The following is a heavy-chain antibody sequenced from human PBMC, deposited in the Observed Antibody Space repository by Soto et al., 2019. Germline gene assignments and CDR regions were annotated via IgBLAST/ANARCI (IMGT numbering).Heavy chain of an antibody. CDR3: ARDQGSGWYGSYYYYGMDV. D-gene: IGHD6-19*01. CDR1: GYTFTSYG. J-gene: IGHJ6*02. CDR2: ISAYHGNT. V-gene: IGHV1-18*01. Sequence: QVQLVQSGAEVKKPGASVKVSCKASGYTFTSYGISWVRQAPGQGLEWMGWISAYHGNTNYAQQLQGRVTMTTDTSTRTAYMELRSLRSDDTAVYYCARDQGSGWYGSYYYYGMDVWGQGTTVTVSS.